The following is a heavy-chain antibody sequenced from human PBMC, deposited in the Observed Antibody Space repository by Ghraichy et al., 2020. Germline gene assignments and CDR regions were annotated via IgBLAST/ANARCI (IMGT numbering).Heavy chain of an antibody. D-gene: IGHD3-22*01. Sequence: SVKVSCKASGFTFTSSSVQWVRQARGQRLEWIGWIVVGSGNTNYAQKFQERVTITRDMSTSTAYMELSSLRSEDTAVYYCAGSGRGYGNLDYWGQGTLVTGSS. J-gene: IGHJ4*02. CDR2: IVVGSGNT. CDR3: AGSGRGYGNLDY. CDR1: GFTFTSSS. V-gene: IGHV1-58*01.